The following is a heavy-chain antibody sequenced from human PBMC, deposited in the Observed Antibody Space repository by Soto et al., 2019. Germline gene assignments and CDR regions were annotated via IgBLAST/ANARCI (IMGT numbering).Heavy chain of an antibody. Sequence: QVQLVQSGAEVKKPGSSVKVSCKASGGTFSSYAISWVRQAPGQGLEWMGGIIPIFGTANFAQKFQGRVTITADESTSTAYMELSSLRSEDTAVYYCARDGANYYDSSGYYSHWGQGTLVTVSS. CDR3: ARDGANYYDSSGYYSH. CDR2: IIPIFGTA. J-gene: IGHJ4*02. CDR1: GGTFSSYA. V-gene: IGHV1-69*01. D-gene: IGHD3-22*01.